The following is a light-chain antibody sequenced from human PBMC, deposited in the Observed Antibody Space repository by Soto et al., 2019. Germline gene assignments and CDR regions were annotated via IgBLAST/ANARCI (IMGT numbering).Light chain of an antibody. CDR2: DAS. J-gene: IGKJ4*01. V-gene: IGKV1D-13*01. Sequence: AIQLTQSPSSLSAFVGDRVTITCRASQGISSDLAWYQNKPGKAPKLLIYDASSLESGVPSRFSGSGSGTDFTLTISSLQPGDFATYYCQQFHNYPLTFGGGTKVEIK. CDR1: QGISSD. CDR3: QQFHNYPLT.